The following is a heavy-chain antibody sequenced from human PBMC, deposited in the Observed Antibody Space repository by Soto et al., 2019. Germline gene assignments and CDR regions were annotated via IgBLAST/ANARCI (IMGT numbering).Heavy chain of an antibody. CDR2: IIPIFGTA. CDR3: ARVVDGYYDSSGYPFDY. CDR1: GGTFSSYA. V-gene: IGHV1-69*01. Sequence: QVQLVQSGAEVKKPGSSVKVSCKASGGTFSSYAISWVRQAPGQGLEWMGGIIPIFGTANYAQKFQGRVTITADESTSTAYMELSSLRSEDTAVYYCARVVDGYYDSSGYPFDYWGQRTLVTVSS. J-gene: IGHJ4*02. D-gene: IGHD3-22*01.